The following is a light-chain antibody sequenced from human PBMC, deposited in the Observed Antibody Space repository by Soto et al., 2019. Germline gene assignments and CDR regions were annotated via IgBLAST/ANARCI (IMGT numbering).Light chain of an antibody. Sequence: DIQMTQSPSSLSASVGDRVAITCRSSQSISDYLNWYQQKPGKALKLVIYGASNLQSGVPPRFSRSGSGSEFTLTISGLQPDDFAIYFCQQSYSLPLTFGPGTKVDV. CDR3: QQSYSLPLT. CDR1: QSISDY. CDR2: GAS. V-gene: IGKV1-39*01. J-gene: IGKJ3*01.